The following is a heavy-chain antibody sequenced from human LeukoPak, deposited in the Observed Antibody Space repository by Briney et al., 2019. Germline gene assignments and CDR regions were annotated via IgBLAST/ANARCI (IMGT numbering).Heavy chain of an antibody. D-gene: IGHD3-22*01. J-gene: IGHJ4*02. Sequence: GGSLRLSCAASGFTFSSYGMHWVRQAPGKGLEWVAFMRFDGSNKYYADSVKGRFTISRDSAKNSLYLQMNSLRAEDTAVYYCARDPIQNYDSSGSDYWGQGTLVTVSS. CDR1: GFTFSSYG. CDR2: MRFDGSNK. V-gene: IGHV3-30*02. CDR3: ARDPIQNYDSSGSDY.